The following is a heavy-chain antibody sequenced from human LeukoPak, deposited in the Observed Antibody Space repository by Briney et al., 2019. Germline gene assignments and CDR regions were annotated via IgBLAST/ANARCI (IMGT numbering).Heavy chain of an antibody. V-gene: IGHV4-59*01. CDR2: IYYSGST. CDR3: ARGTGSSWNHYYYYYMDV. CDR1: GGSISSYY. J-gene: IGHJ6*03. Sequence: SETLSLTCTVSGGSISSYYWSWIRQPPGKGLEWIGFIYYSGSTNYNPSLKSRVTMSVDTSKNQFSLKLNSVTAADTAVYYCARGTGSSWNHYYYYYMDVWGKGTTVTVSS. D-gene: IGHD6-13*01.